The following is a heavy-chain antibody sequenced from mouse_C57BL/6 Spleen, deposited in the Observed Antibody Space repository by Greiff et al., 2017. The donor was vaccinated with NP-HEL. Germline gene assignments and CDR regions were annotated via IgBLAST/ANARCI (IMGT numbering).Heavy chain of an antibody. V-gene: IGHV2-9*01. CDR1: GFSLTSYG. D-gene: IGHD1-1*01. J-gene: IGHJ1*03. Sequence: VQVVESGPGLVAPSQSLSITCTVSGFSLTSYGVDWVRQPPGKGLEWLGVIWGGGSTNYNSALMSRLSISKDNSKSQVFLKMNSLQTDDTAMYYCAKHAITTVVATDWYFDVWGTGTTVTVSS. CDR3: AKHAITTVVATDWYFDV. CDR2: IWGGGST.